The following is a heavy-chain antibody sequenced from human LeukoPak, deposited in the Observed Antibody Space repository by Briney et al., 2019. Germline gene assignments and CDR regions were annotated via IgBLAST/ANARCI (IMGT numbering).Heavy chain of an antibody. CDR2: ISWDSGSE. Sequence: GGSLRLSCAASGFTFDDYAMHWVRQAPGKGLEWVSGISWDSGSEGYADSVQGRFTISRDNAKNSLYLHMNSLRAEDTALYYCAKDRFRGYTSGYDYWGQGTLVTVSS. CDR1: GFTFDDYA. V-gene: IGHV3-9*01. D-gene: IGHD3-22*01. CDR3: AKDRFRGYTSGYDY. J-gene: IGHJ4*02.